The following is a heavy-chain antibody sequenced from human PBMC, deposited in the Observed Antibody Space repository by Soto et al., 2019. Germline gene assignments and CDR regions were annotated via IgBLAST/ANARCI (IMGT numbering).Heavy chain of an antibody. J-gene: IGHJ4*02. D-gene: IGHD2-15*01. V-gene: IGHV3-30*18. Sequence: QVQVEEFGGGVVQPGRSLRLSCAGPTFTFSDFGFHWVRQAPGKGLEWVAMISYDGSDQYYGDSVQGRFTIYRDDSKNTGYLQMNSLRADDTAMYYCAKSTYCNGGSCFPQYWGPGTLVTVSS. CDR1: TFTFSDFG. CDR3: AKSTYCNGGSCFPQY. CDR2: ISYDGSDQ.